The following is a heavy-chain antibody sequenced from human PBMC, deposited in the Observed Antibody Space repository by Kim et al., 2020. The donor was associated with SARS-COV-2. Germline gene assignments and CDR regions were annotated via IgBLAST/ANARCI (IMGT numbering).Heavy chain of an antibody. Sequence: GGSLRLSCAASGFTFSSYWMSWVRQAPGKGLEWVANIKQDGSEKYYVDSVKGRFTISRDNAKNSLYLQMNSLRAEDTAVYYCAGLVVAATHTNWFDPWGQGTLVTVSS. J-gene: IGHJ5*02. CDR3: AGLVVAATHTNWFDP. V-gene: IGHV3-7*03. CDR2: IKQDGSEK. D-gene: IGHD2-15*01. CDR1: GFTFSSYW.